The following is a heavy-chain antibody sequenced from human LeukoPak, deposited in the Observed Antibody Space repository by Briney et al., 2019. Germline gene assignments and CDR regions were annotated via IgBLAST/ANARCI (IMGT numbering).Heavy chain of an antibody. V-gene: IGHV3-23*01. Sequence: PGGSLRLSCAASGFTFSSYSMNWVRQAPGKGLEWVSAISGSGGSTYYTDSVKGRFTISRDNSKNTLYLQMNSLRAEDTAVYYCAKGSESGYSYGYYYYYYMDVWGKGTTVTVSS. CDR3: AKGSESGYSYGYYYYYYMDV. D-gene: IGHD5-18*01. J-gene: IGHJ6*03. CDR2: ISGSGGST. CDR1: GFTFSSYS.